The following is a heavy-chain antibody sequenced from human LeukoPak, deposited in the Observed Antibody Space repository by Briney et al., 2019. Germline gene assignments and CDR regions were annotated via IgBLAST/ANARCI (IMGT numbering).Heavy chain of an antibody. J-gene: IGHJ4*02. Sequence: SETLSLTCTVSGGSIISYYWSWIRQPPGKGLEWIGYIYYSGNTNYNPSLKSRVTISLDTSRNQFSLKLSSVTAADTAVYYCARGSLTGRTGYDFVSWGQGNLVTVSS. CDR2: IYYSGNT. D-gene: IGHD3-9*01. CDR3: ARGSLTGRTGYDFVS. V-gene: IGHV4-59*01. CDR1: GGSIISYY.